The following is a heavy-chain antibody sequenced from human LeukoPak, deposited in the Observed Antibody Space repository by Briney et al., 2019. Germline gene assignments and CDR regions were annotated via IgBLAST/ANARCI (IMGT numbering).Heavy chain of an antibody. CDR3: ARGPPRKFTRGYSYGSEHHAFDY. J-gene: IGHJ4*02. D-gene: IGHD5-18*01. V-gene: IGHV4-61*02. CDR2: IYTSGST. CDR1: GGSISSGSYY. Sequence: PSETLSLTCTVSGGSISSGSYYWSWIRQPAGKGLEWIGRIYTSGSTNYNPSLKSRVTISVDTSKNQFSLKLSSVTAADTAVYYCARGPPRKFTRGYSYGSEHHAFDYWGQGTLVTVSS.